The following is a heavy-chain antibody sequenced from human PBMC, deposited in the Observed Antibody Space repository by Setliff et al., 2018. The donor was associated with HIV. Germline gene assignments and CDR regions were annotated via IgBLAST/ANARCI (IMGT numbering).Heavy chain of an antibody. CDR1: GYTFTSYG. V-gene: IGHV1-18*01. J-gene: IGHJ3*02. CDR2: ISAYNGST. Sequence: GASVKVSCKASGYTFTSYGISWVRQAPGQGLEWMGWISAYNGSTNYAQKLQGRVTMTTDTSTSTAYMELRSLRSDDTAVYYCARDRGIRRFGEVAFDIWGQGTMVTVSS. D-gene: IGHD3-10*01. CDR3: ARDRGIRRFGEVAFDI.